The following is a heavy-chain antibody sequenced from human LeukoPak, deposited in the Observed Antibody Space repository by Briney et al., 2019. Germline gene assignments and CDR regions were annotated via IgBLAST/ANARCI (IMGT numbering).Heavy chain of an antibody. D-gene: IGHD3-22*01. V-gene: IGHV3-9*01. J-gene: IGHJ3*02. CDR1: GFTFYDYA. Sequence: GGSLRLSCAASGFTFYDYAMHWVRQAPGSGLEWVSGISWNSGSIGYADSVKGRFTISRDNAKNSLYLQMNSLRAEDTALYYCAKISGYSGTDAFDIWGQGTMVTVSS. CDR3: AKISGYSGTDAFDI. CDR2: ISWNSGSI.